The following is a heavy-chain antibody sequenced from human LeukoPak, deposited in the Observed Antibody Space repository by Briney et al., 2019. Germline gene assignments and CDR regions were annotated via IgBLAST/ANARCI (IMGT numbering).Heavy chain of an antibody. D-gene: IGHD3-3*01. Sequence: SETLSLTCTVSGGSISSYYWSWIRQPPGKGLEWIGSIYHSGSTYYNPSLKSRVTISVDTSKNQFSLKLSSVTAADTAVYYCARAYDFWSPNYFDYWGQGTLVTVSS. CDR3: ARAYDFWSPNYFDY. CDR2: IYHSGST. CDR1: GGSISSYY. V-gene: IGHV4-59*08. J-gene: IGHJ4*02.